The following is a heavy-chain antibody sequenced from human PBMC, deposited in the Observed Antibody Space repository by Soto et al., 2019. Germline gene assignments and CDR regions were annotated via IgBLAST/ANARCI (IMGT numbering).Heavy chain of an antibody. D-gene: IGHD6-25*01. V-gene: IGHV1-18*01. CDR2: ISAYNGNT. CDR1: GYTFTRYR. Sequence: ASVKVSCKASGYTFTRYRISWVRKNPRQGPEWMGWISAYNGNTNYAQKLQGRVTMTTDTSTSTAYMELRSLRSDDTAVYYSARHHYTSALDYWGQGTLVTVSS. J-gene: IGHJ4*02. CDR3: ARHHYTSALDY.